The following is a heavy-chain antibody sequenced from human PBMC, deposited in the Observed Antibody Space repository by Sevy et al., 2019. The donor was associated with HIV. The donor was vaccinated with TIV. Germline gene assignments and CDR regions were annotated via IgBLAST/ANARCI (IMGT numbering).Heavy chain of an antibody. CDR3: AGGQMGIPSAYLYGIGL. V-gene: IGHV1-69*13. Sequence: ASVKVSCKASGGTFSGYAISWVRQAPGQGLEWMGGIIPIFGVGNYAQKFQGRITITADESAGTSYLDLSSLRSEDTAGYYLAGGQMGIPSAYLYGIGLWGQRTTVTGPS. CDR1: GGTFSGYA. J-gene: IGHJ6*02. CDR2: IIPIFGVG. D-gene: IGHD5-18*01.